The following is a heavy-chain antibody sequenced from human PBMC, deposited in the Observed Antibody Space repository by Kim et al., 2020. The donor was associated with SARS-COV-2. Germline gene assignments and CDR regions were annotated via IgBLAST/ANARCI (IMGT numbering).Heavy chain of an antibody. CDR2: ISYDGSNK. CDR3: AKDTSAAGRGYFDY. CDR1: GFTFSSYG. J-gene: IGHJ4*02. Sequence: GGSLRLSCAASGFTFSSYGMHWVRQAPGKGLEWVAVISYDGSNKYYADSVKGRFTISRDNSKNTLYLQMNSLRAEDTAVYYCAKDTSAAGRGYFDYWGQGTLVTVSS. V-gene: IGHV3-30*18. D-gene: IGHD6-13*01.